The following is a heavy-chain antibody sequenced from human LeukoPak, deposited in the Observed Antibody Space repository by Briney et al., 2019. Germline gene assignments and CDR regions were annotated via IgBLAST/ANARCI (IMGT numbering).Heavy chain of an antibody. Sequence: SETLSLTCAVYGGSFSGYYWSWIRQPPGKGLEWIGEIDHSGSTNYNPSLKGRATISVDTSKNQFSLKLSSVTAADTAVYYCARGYYDILTGYYRNFIFDYWGQGTLVTVSS. D-gene: IGHD3-9*01. J-gene: IGHJ4*02. CDR3: ARGYYDILTGYYRNFIFDY. CDR2: IDHSGST. V-gene: IGHV4-34*01. CDR1: GGSFSGYY.